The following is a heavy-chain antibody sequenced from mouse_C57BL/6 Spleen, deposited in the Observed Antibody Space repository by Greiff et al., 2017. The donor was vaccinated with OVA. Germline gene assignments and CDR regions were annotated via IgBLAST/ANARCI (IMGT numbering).Heavy chain of an antibody. V-gene: IGHV1-42*01. CDR1: GYSFTGYY. Sequence: EVQLVESGPELVKPGASVKISCKASGYSFTGYYMNWVKQSPEKSLEWIGEINPSTGGTTYNQKFKAKATLTVDKSSSTAYMQLKSLTSEDSAVYYCARGGYDYDDAMDYWGQGTSVTVSS. CDR3: ARGGYDYDDAMDY. J-gene: IGHJ4*01. D-gene: IGHD2-4*01. CDR2: INPSTGGT.